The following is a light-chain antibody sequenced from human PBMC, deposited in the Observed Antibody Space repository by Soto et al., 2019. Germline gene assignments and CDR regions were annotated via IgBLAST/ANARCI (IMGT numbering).Light chain of an antibody. CDR3: QQSYSTPRT. J-gene: IGKJ1*01. Sequence: DIQMTQSPSSLSASVGDRVTITCRASQSISSYLNGYQQKPGKAPKLLIYAASSLQSGVPSRLSGSGSGTDFTLTIISLQPEDFATYYCQQSYSTPRTFGQGTKVEIK. CDR2: AAS. V-gene: IGKV1-39*01. CDR1: QSISSY.